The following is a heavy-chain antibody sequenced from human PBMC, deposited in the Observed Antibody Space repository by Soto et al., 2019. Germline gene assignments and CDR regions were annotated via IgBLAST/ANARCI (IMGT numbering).Heavy chain of an antibody. CDR2: IIPIFGTA. CDR1: GGTFSSYA. Sequence: QVQLVQSGAEVKKPGSSVKVSCKASGGTFSSYAISWVRQAPGQGLEWMGGIIPIFGTANYAQKFQGRVTITADESTSTAYMELSSLRAEGTAGYCCAGSSGYYRGAFYWGQGTLVTVSS. V-gene: IGHV1-69*12. D-gene: IGHD3-22*01. J-gene: IGHJ1*01. CDR3: AGSSGYYRGAFY.